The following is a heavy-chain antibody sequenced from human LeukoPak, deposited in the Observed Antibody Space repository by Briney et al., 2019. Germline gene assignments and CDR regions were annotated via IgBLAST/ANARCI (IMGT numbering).Heavy chain of an antibody. V-gene: IGHV1-18*01. J-gene: IGHJ5*02. D-gene: IGHD3-10*01. CDR2: ISAYNGNT. CDR3: ARDLGTVVWWDWFDP. CDR1: GYTFTSYG. Sequence: ASVKVSCKASGYTFTSYGISWVRQAPGQGLEWMGWISAYNGNTNYAQKLQGRVTMTTDTSTSTAYMELRSLRSDDTAVYYCARDLGTVVWWDWFDPWGQGTLVTVSS.